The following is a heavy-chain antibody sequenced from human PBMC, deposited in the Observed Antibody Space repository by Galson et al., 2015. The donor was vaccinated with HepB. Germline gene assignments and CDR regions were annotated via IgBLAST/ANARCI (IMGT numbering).Heavy chain of an antibody. V-gene: IGHV3-49*03. CDR2: IRSKAYGGTT. D-gene: IGHD3-3*01. J-gene: IGHJ3*02. CDR1: GFTFGDYA. Sequence: SLRLSCAASGFTFGDYAMSWFRQAPGKGLEWVGFIRSKAYGGTTEYAASVKGRFTISRDDSKSIAYLQMNSLKTEDTAVYYCTRFDRRITIFGVPPDAFDIWGQGTMVTVSS. CDR3: TRFDRRITIFGVPPDAFDI.